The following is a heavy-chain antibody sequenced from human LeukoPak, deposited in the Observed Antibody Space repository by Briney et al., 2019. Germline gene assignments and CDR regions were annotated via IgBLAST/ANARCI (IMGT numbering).Heavy chain of an antibody. V-gene: IGHV3-33*08. Sequence: GGSLRLSCEASGFSFSNHWMSWVRQAPGKGLEWVAVIRYDGSNKYYADSVKGRFTISRDNSKNTLYLQMNSLRAEDTAVYYCARGNHIVVVPAATPSFGYWGQGTLVTVSS. J-gene: IGHJ4*02. CDR1: GFSFSNHW. CDR3: ARGNHIVVVPAATPSFGY. D-gene: IGHD2-2*01. CDR2: IRYDGSNK.